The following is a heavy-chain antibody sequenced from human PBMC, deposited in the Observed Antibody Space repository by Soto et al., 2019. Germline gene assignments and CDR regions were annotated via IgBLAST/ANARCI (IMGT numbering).Heavy chain of an antibody. CDR1: GFTFSSYA. CDR3: ASPLAGSHLGYFQH. CDR2: ISGSGGST. V-gene: IGHV3-23*01. J-gene: IGHJ1*01. D-gene: IGHD3-10*01. Sequence: GGPLRLSCAASGFTFSSYAMSWVRQAPGKGLEWVSAISGSGGSTYYADSVKGRFTISRDNSKNTLYLQMNSLRAEDTAVYYCASPLAGSHLGYFQHWGQGTLVTVSS.